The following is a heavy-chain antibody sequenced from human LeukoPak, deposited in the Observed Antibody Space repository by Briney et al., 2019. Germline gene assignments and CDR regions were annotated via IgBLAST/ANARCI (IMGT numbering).Heavy chain of an antibody. CDR3: ATAPLSYSYFDY. Sequence: ASVKVSCTVSGYTLTELSMHWVRQAPGKGLEWMGGFDPEDGETIYAQKFQGRVTMTEDTSTDTAYMELSSLRSEDTAVYYCATAPLSYSYFDYWGQGTLVTVSS. CDR1: GYTLTELS. D-gene: IGHD1-26*01. J-gene: IGHJ4*02. CDR2: FDPEDGET. V-gene: IGHV1-24*01.